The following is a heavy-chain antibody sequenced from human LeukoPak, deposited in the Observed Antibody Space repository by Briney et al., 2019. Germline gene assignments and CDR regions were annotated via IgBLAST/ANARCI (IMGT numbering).Heavy chain of an antibody. Sequence: ASVKVSCKASGGTFSSYAISWVRQAPGQGLEWMGGIIPIFGTANYAQKFQGRVTITADESTSTAYMELSSLRSEDTAVYYCARDPTPGYAFDIWGQGTMVTVSS. V-gene: IGHV1-69*13. CDR2: IIPIFGTA. CDR1: GGTFSSYA. J-gene: IGHJ3*02. CDR3: ARDPTPGYAFDI. D-gene: IGHD3-10*01.